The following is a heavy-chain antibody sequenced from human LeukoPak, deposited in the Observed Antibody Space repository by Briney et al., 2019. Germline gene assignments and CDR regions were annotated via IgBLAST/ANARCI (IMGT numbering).Heavy chain of an antibody. J-gene: IGHJ5*02. CDR1: GYTFTSYA. D-gene: IGHD5-12*01. CDR3: ARGLLYSGYDYSTYNWFDP. CDR2: IIPIFGTA. V-gene: IGHV1-69*13. Sequence: ASVKVSCKASGYTFTSYAMNWVRQAPGQGLEWMGGIIPIFGTANYAQKFQGRVTITADESTSTAYMELSSLRSEDTAVYYCARGLLYSGYDYSTYNWFDPWGQGTLVTVSS.